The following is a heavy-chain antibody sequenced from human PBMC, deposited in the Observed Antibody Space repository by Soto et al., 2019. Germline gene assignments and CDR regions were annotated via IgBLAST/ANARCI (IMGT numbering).Heavy chain of an antibody. CDR1: GYTFTTYG. CDR2: ISGYNGNT. J-gene: IGHJ4*02. D-gene: IGHD3-3*01. CDR3: ARGAHGSGYGVY. Sequence: QVQLVQSGTEVQKPGASVKVSCKTSGYTFTTYGIHWVRQAPGQGLEWMGWISGYNGNTNYAQKFQDRVTMTTDTSRSIGYMEFRSLTFEDTAVYYCARGAHGSGYGVYWGQGTLVTVSS. V-gene: IGHV1-18*01.